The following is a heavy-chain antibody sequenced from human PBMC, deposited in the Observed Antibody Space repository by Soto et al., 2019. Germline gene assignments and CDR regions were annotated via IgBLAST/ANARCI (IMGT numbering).Heavy chain of an antibody. D-gene: IGHD2-15*01. V-gene: IGHV4-39*01. CDR3: ARHVGMSKLLAPRYYFDY. CDR2: IYYSGST. J-gene: IGHJ4*02. CDR1: GGSISSSSYY. Sequence: PSETLSLTCTVSGGSISSSSYYWGWIRQPPGKGLEWIGSIYYSGSTYYNPSLKSRVTISVDTSKNQFSLKLSSVTAADTAVYYCARHVGMSKLLAPRYYFDYWGQGTLVTVSS.